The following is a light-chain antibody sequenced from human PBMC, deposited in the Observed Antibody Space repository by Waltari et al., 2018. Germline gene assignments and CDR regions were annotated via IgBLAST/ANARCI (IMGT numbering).Light chain of an antibody. CDR2: EVS. CDR3: SSYTSSSTV. J-gene: IGLJ2*01. CDR1: SSDVGGYHY. V-gene: IGLV2-14*01. Sequence: QSALTQPASVSGSPGPSLTISCTGTSSDVGGYHYVSWYQQHPGKAPKLMIYEVSNRPSGVSNRFSGSKSGNTASLTISGLQAEDEADYYCSSYTSSSTVFGGGTKLTVL.